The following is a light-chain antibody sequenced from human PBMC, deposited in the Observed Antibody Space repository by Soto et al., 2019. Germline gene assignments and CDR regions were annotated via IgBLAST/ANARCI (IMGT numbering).Light chain of an antibody. CDR3: LQYHYWPWT. Sequence: EMLMTQSPATLSVSPWERVSLSCWASQSVTNKLAWYQQRPGQPPRLLLYDASTRATGVPATFSGSGSGTDFTLTISSLQSEDLGVYYCLQYHYWPWTFGQGTKVDIK. CDR1: QSVTNK. J-gene: IGKJ1*01. V-gene: IGKV3-15*01. CDR2: DAS.